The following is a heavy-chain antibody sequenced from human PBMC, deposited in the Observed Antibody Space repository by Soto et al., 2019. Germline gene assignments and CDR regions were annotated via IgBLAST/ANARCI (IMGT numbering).Heavy chain of an antibody. J-gene: IGHJ6*02. V-gene: IGHV3-7*05. CDR3: ARDHLGGPYSRRRYYYYGMDV. CDR1: GFTFSSYW. CDR2: IKQDGSEK. Sequence: GGSLRLSCAASGFTFSSYWMSWVRQAPGKGLEWVANIKQDGSEKYYVDSVKGRFTISRDNAKNSLYLQMNSLRAEDTAVYYCARDHLGGPYSRRRYYYYGMDVWGQGTTVTVSS. D-gene: IGHD6-13*01.